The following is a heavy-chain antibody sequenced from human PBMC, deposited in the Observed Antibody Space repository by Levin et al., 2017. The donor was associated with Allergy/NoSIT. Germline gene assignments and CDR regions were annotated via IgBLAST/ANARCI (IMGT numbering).Heavy chain of an antibody. CDR3: ARSPANLYYYYGMDV. J-gene: IGHJ6*02. CDR1: GYSFTSYW. D-gene: IGHD4/OR15-4a*01. Sequence: PGGSLRLSCKGSGYSFTSYWIGWVRQMPGKGLEWMGIIYPGDSDTRYSPSFQGQVTISADKSISTAYLQWSSLKASDTAMYYCARSPANLYYYYGMDVWGQGTTVTVSS. CDR2: IYPGDSDT. V-gene: IGHV5-51*01.